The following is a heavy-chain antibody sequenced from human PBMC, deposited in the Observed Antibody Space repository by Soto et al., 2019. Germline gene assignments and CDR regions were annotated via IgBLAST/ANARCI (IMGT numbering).Heavy chain of an antibody. Sequence: QVQLVQSGAEVKKPGSSVTVSCKASGGTFSSYTISWVRQAPGQGLEWMGGIIPIFGTANYAQKFQGRVTITADESTSTAYMVLSSLRSEYTAVYYCARGNHRWLQLWYFDLWGRGTLVTVSS. CDR3: ARGNHRWLQLWYFDL. D-gene: IGHD5-12*01. CDR1: GGTFSSYT. J-gene: IGHJ2*01. CDR2: IIPIFGTA. V-gene: IGHV1-69*12.